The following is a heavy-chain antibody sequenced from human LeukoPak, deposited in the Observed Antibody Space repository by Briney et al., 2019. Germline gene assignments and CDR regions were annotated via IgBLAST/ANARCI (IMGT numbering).Heavy chain of an antibody. V-gene: IGHV3-23*01. CDR1: GFTFSSYA. Sequence: PGGSLRLSCAASGFTFSSYAMSWVRQAPGKGLKWVSTINDNGDGTYYADSVKGRFTISRDNSKNTLYLQMNSLRAEDTAVYYCAKDLGAGTSFSDYWGQGTLVTVSS. J-gene: IGHJ4*02. D-gene: IGHD1-26*01. CDR3: AKDLGAGTSFSDY. CDR2: INDNGDGT.